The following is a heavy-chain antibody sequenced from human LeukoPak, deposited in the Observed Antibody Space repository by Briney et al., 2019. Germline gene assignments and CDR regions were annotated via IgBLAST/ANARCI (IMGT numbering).Heavy chain of an antibody. CDR1: GFTFSSYA. D-gene: IGHD4-11*01. J-gene: IGHJ4*02. CDR3: AKDPAFDYSNYYFDY. Sequence: GGSLRLSCAASGFTFSSYAMSWVRQAPGKGLEWVSSISGSGGSTYYADSVKGRFTISRDNSKNTLYLQMNSLRPEDTAVYYCAKDPAFDYSNYYFDYWGQGTLVTVSS. CDR2: ISGSGGST. V-gene: IGHV3-23*01.